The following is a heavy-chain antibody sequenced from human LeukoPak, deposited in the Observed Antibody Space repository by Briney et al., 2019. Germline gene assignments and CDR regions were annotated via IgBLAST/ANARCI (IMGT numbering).Heavy chain of an antibody. Sequence: GGSLRLSCAASGFTFSNYWMHWVRQAPGKGLVWVSCIKSNGRTTSYADSVKGRFTISRDNAKNTLYLQMNSLRVEDTAVYYCTRDGRLHGYNGIVDNWGQGTLVTVSS. D-gene: IGHD5-24*01. J-gene: IGHJ4*02. CDR3: TRDGRLHGYNGIVDN. CDR1: GFTFSNYW. V-gene: IGHV3-74*01. CDR2: IKSNGRTT.